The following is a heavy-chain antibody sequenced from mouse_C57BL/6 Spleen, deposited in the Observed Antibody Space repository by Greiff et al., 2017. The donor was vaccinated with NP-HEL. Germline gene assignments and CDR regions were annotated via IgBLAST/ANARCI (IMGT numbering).Heavy chain of an antibody. J-gene: IGHJ2*01. D-gene: IGHD1-1*01. Sequence: VQLQQPGAELVKPGASVKLSCKASGYTFTSYWMHWVKQRPGQGLEWIGMIHPNSGSTNYNEKFKSKATLTVDKSSSTAYMQLSSLTSEDSAVYYCARDHGSSGHYFDHWGQGTTLTVSS. CDR1: GYTFTSYW. CDR3: ARDHGSSGHYFDH. V-gene: IGHV1-64*01. CDR2: IHPNSGST.